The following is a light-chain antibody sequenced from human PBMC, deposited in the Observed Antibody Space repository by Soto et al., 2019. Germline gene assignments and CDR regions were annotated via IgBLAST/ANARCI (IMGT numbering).Light chain of an antibody. J-gene: IGKJ1*01. CDR3: QQYTTSSWT. CDR2: GTS. V-gene: IGKV3-20*01. CDR1: QSVGSSY. Sequence: EVVLTQSPGTLSLSPGERATLSCRASQSVGSSYLAWYQQEPGQAPRVLIYGTSSRATGIPDRFSGSGSGTDFTLTISRLEPEDFAVYYCQQYTTSSWTFGQGTKV.